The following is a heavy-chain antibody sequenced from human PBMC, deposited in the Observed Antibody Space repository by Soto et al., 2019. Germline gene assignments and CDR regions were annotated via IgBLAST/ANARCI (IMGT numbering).Heavy chain of an antibody. J-gene: IGHJ6*02. CDR2: IYYSGST. V-gene: IGHV4-59*01. Sequence: QVQLQESGPGLVKPSETLSLTCTVSGGSISSYYWSWIRQPPGKGLEWIGYIYYSGSTNYNPSLKSRVTRSVDTSKNQFSLKLSSVTAADTAVYYCARDLYSSGLNLEGDYGMDVWGQGTTVTVSS. CDR3: ARDLYSSGLNLEGDYGMDV. D-gene: IGHD6-19*01. CDR1: GGSISSYY.